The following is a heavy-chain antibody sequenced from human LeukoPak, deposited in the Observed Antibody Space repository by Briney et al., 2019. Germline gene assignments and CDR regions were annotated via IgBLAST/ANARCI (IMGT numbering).Heavy chain of an antibody. CDR1: GYTFTSYY. CDR2: ISAYNGNT. CDR3: ARDGFLGREGAFDI. Sequence: ASVKVSCKASGYTFTSYYMHWVRQAPGQGLEWMGWISAYNGNTNYAQKLQGRVTMTTDTSTSTAYMELRSLRSDDTAVYYCARDGFLGREGAFDIWGQGTMVTVSS. V-gene: IGHV1-18*04. D-gene: IGHD3-3*01. J-gene: IGHJ3*02.